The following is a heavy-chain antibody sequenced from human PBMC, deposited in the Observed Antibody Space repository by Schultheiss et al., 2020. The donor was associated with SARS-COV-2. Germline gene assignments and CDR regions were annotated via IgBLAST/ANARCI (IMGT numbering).Heavy chain of an antibody. Sequence: ASVKVSCKASGYTFTGSYMHWVRQAPGQGLEWMGRINPNSGDTHYALKFQGRVTMTRDTSISTAYMELSRLRSDDTAVYYCAREAATDYYGSGSPGDWGQGTLVTVSS. V-gene: IGHV1-2*06. CDR2: INPNSGDT. CDR1: GYTFTGSY. D-gene: IGHD3-10*01. CDR3: AREAATDYYGSGSPGD. J-gene: IGHJ4*02.